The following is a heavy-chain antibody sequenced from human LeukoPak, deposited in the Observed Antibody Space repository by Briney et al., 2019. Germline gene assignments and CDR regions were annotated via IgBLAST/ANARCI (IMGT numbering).Heavy chain of an antibody. CDR3: ARDLGTSGWYTFDY. CDR2: TYYRSKWYT. D-gene: IGHD6-19*01. V-gene: IGHV6-1*01. J-gene: IGHJ4*02. Sequence: SQTLSLTCAISGDSVASNNGAWNWIRQSPSRGLEWLGRTYYRSKWYTDYAMPMKGRISINPDTSKNQFSLQVNSVTPEDTAIYYCARDLGTSGWYTFDYWGQGTLVTVSS. CDR1: GDSVASNNGA.